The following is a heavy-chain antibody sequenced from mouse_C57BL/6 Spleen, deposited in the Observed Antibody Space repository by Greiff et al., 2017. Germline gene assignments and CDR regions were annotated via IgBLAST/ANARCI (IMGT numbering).Heavy chain of an antibody. CDR3: ASPSTVVATDWYFDV. V-gene: IGHV1-80*01. CDR1: GYAFRSYW. D-gene: IGHD1-1*01. J-gene: IGHJ1*03. Sequence: QVQLQQSGAELVKPGASVKISCKASGYAFRSYWMNWVKQRPGKGLEWIGQIYPGDGDTNYNGKFKGKATLTADKSSSTAYLQLRSLTSTDSAVYFCASPSTVVATDWYFDVWGTGTTVTVSS. CDR2: IYPGDGDT.